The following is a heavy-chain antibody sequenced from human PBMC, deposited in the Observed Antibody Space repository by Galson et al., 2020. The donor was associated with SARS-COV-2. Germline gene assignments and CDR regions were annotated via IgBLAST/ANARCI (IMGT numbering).Heavy chain of an antibody. J-gene: IGHJ3*01. V-gene: IGHV5-10-1*01. CDR2: IDPSDSYS. D-gene: IGHD3-22*01. Sequence: HGESLKISCQASGYTFSTYWINWVRQMPGKGLEWMGRIDPSDSYSNYSPSSQGHVTISIDKSINTAYLQWSSLKASDTAIYYCARGFFGFYYDDSGPYTYTFDLWGQGTMVTVSS. CDR3: ARGFFGFYYDDSGPYTYTFDL. CDR1: GYTFSTYW.